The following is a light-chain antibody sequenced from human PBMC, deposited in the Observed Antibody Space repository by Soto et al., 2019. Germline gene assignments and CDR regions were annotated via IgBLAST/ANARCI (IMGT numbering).Light chain of an antibody. CDR2: DVS. Sequence: QSVLTQPASVSGSPGQSITISCTGTSREIGGYNYVSWFQQHPGKAPKLMISDVSNRPSGVSNRFSGSKSGNTASLTISGLQAEDEADYYCSSYTSGSTFYVFGTGTKVTVL. V-gene: IGLV2-14*01. CDR1: SREIGGYNY. J-gene: IGLJ1*01. CDR3: SSYTSGSTFYV.